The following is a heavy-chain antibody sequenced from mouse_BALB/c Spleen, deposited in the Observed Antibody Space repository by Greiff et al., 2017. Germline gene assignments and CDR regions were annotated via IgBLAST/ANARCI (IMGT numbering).Heavy chain of an antibody. CDR3: AREGGYDYDGGY. V-gene: IGHV5-6-5*01. Sequence: EVQVVESGGGLVKPGGSLKLSCAASGFTFSSYAMSWVRQTPEKRLEWVASISSGGSTYYPDSVKGRFTISRDNARNILYLQMSSLRSEDTAMYYCAREGGYDYDGGYWGQGTTLTVSS. CDR2: ISSGGST. J-gene: IGHJ2*01. CDR1: GFTFSSYA. D-gene: IGHD2-4*01.